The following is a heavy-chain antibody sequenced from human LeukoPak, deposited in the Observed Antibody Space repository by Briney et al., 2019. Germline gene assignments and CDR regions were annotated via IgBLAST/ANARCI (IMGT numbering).Heavy chain of an antibody. CDR3: ARGQSGYYYDSSGYPRYYYYGMDV. CDR2: IYYSGST. CDR1: GGSISSSSYY. V-gene: IGHV4-39*07. J-gene: IGHJ6*02. Sequence: PSETLSLTCTVSGGSISSSSYYWGWTRQPPGKGLEWIGSIYYSGSTYYNPSLKSRVTISVDTSKNQFSLKLSSVTAADTAVYYCARGQSGYYYDSSGYPRYYYYGMDVWGQGTTVTVSS. D-gene: IGHD3-22*01.